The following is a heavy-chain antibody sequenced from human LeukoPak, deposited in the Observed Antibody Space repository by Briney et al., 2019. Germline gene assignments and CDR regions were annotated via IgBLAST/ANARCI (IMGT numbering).Heavy chain of an antibody. D-gene: IGHD6-6*01. CDR3: AGVWLGGSSSYNWFDP. J-gene: IGHJ5*02. Sequence: SVKVSCKASGGTFSSYAISWVRQAPGQGLEWMGGIIPIFGTANYAQKFQGRVTITADESTSTAYMELSSLRSEDTAVYYCAGVWLGGSSSYNWFDPWGQGTLVTVSS. V-gene: IGHV1-69*13. CDR2: IIPIFGTA. CDR1: GGTFSSYA.